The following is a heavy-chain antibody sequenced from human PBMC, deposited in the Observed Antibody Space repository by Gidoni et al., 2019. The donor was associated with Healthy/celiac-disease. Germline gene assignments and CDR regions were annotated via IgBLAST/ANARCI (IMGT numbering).Heavy chain of an antibody. D-gene: IGHD3-10*01. Sequence: QVQLVESGGGVVQPGRSLRRACAASGLTFSSYGMHWVRQAPGQGLAWLAFISYDCSNTYYADSVKGRFTISSDNSNNALYLQMHSLRAEDTAVYYCAKDRPNLWFGELDYWGQGTLVTVSS. J-gene: IGHJ4*02. CDR2: ISYDCSNT. V-gene: IGHV3-30*18. CDR3: AKDRPNLWFGELDY. CDR1: GLTFSSYG.